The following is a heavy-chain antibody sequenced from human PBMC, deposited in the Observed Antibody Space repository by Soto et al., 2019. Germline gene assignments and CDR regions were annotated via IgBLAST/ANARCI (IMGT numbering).Heavy chain of an antibody. V-gene: IGHV4-38-2*02. CDR3: AKALGPGVTLPGVVLDAFET. Sequence: ESLTLTCKASGYSVTCGSYGGWLRQGQGKRLEWIGSIFHTGNTYYNPSLESRLNMSVDTSKENFSLNLKSVSAADKAVYYCAKALGPGVTLPGVVLDAFETRGRGAQVTLSS. J-gene: IGHJ3*02. CDR1: GYSVTCGSY. CDR2: IFHTGNT. D-gene: IGHD3-3*01.